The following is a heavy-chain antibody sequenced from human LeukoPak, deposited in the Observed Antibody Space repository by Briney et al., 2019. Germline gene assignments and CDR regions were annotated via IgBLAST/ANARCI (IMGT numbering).Heavy chain of an antibody. V-gene: IGHV1-3*01. CDR3: ARPTKPGIVGASYYFDY. Sequence: KFQGRVTITRDTSASTAYMELSSLRSEDTAVYYCARPTKPGIVGASYYFDYWGQGTLVTVSS. J-gene: IGHJ4*02. D-gene: IGHD1-26*01.